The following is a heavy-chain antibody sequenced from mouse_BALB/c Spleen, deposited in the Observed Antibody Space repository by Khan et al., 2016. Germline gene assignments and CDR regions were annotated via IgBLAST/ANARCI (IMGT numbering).Heavy chain of an antibody. CDR3: ARSNRNDAWFAY. Sequence: EVKLEVSGPSLAKPSQTLSLTCSVTGDSITSGYWNWIRKFPGNRLEYMGYISYSGNTYYNPFLKSRISITRDTSKNQHYLQLISVTTEDTATYYCARSNRNDAWFAYWGQGTLVTVSA. D-gene: IGHD2-14*01. CDR2: ISYSGNT. V-gene: IGHV3-8*02. CDR1: GDSITSGY. J-gene: IGHJ3*01.